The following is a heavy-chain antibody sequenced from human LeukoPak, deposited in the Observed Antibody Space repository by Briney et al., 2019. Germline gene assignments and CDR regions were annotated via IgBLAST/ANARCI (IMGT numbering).Heavy chain of an antibody. CDR2: IKSKTDGGTT. CDR3: TTDKFRINWSVATNWFDP. D-gene: IGHD1-1*01. CDR1: GFTFSNAW. Sequence: GGSLRLFCTASGFTFSNAWMSWVRQAPGKGLEWVGRIKSKTDGGTTEYAAPVKHRFTISRDDSKNTLYLQMNSLKTEDTAVYYCTTDKFRINWSVATNWFDPWGQGTLVTVSS. J-gene: IGHJ5*02. V-gene: IGHV3-15*01.